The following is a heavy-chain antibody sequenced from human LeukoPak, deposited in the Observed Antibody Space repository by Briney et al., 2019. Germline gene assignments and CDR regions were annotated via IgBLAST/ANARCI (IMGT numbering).Heavy chain of an antibody. CDR1: GGSISSSSYY. CDR2: IYYSGST. D-gene: IGHD6-6*01. J-gene: IGHJ6*03. CDR3: ARVRPLAGSYYYYYMDV. V-gene: IGHV4-39*07. Sequence: PSETLSLTCTVSGGSISSSSYYWGWLRQPPGKGLEWIGSIYYSGSTYYNPSLKSRVTISVDTSKNQFSLKLSSVTAADTAVYYCARVRPLAGSYYYYYMDVWGKGTTVTVSS.